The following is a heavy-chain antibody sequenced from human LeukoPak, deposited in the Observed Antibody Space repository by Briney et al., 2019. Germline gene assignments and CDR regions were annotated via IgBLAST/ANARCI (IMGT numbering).Heavy chain of an antibody. CDR1: GGSISSSNW. Sequence: PSETLSLTCAVSGGSISSSNWWSWVRQPPGKGLEWIGEIYHSGSTNYNPSLKSRVTISVDKSKNQFSLKLSSVTAADTAVYYCARVSRYYDFWSSYSGHNWFDPWGQGTLVTVSS. CDR3: ARVSRYYDFWSSYSGHNWFDP. D-gene: IGHD3-3*01. V-gene: IGHV4-4*02. CDR2: IYHSGST. J-gene: IGHJ5*02.